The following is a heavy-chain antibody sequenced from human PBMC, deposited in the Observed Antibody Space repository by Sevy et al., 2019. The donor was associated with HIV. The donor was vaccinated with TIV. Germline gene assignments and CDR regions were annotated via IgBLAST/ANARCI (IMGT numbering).Heavy chain of an antibody. D-gene: IGHD4-17*01. CDR2: IIPIFGTA. CDR3: ARSTTVVTTFDY. J-gene: IGHJ4*02. Sequence: ASVKVSCKASGGTFSSYAISWVRQAPGQGLEWMGGIIPIFGTANYAQKFQGRVTITADESTSTAYMELGSLRSEDTAVYYCARSTTVVTTFDYWGQGTLVTVSS. V-gene: IGHV1-69*13. CDR1: GGTFSSYA.